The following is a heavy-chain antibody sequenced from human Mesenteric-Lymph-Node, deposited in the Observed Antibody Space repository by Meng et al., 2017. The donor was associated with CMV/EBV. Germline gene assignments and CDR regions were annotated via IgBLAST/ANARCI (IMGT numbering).Heavy chain of an antibody. V-gene: IGHV4-34*01. J-gene: IGHJ4*02. Sequence: HVQLPQWGARLLKPSETLALICAVYGGSFSGYYWSWIRQPPGKGLEWIGEINHSGSTNYNPSLKSRVTISVDTSKNQFSLKLSSVTAADTAVYYCARHQRWLKSEGGFNYWGQGTLVTVSS. CDR2: INHSGST. CDR3: ARHQRWLKSEGGFNY. CDR1: GGSFSGYY. D-gene: IGHD4-23*01.